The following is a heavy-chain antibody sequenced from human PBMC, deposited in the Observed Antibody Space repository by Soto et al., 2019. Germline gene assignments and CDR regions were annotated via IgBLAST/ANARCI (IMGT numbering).Heavy chain of an antibody. Sequence: GASVNVSCKSSGGTFSSYSISWVRQAPGQGLEWMGGIIPIFGTANYAQKFQGRVTITADESTSTAYMELSSLRSEDTAVYYCARDSSGWYRNWFDPWGQGALVTVSS. CDR3: ARDSSGWYRNWFDP. J-gene: IGHJ5*02. CDR2: IIPIFGTA. CDR1: GGTFSSYS. D-gene: IGHD6-19*01. V-gene: IGHV1-69*13.